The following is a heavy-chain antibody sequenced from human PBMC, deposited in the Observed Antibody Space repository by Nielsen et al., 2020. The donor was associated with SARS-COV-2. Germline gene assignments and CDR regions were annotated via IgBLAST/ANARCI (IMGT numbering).Heavy chain of an antibody. D-gene: IGHD2-2*01. CDR1: GFTFSSYG. Sequence: GESLKISCAASGFTFSSYGMHWVRQAPGKGLEWVAGIWYDGSNENYAESVKGRFTISRDNSKNTLFLQMNSLRPEDTAVYFCARDGPTRATATDYWGQGTLVTVS. CDR3: ARDGPTRATATDY. CDR2: IWYDGSNE. V-gene: IGHV3-33*08. J-gene: IGHJ4*02.